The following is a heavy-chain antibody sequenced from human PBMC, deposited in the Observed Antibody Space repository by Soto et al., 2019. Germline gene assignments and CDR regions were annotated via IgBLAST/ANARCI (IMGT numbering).Heavy chain of an antibody. D-gene: IGHD6-19*01. Sequence: QVHLMESGGGLVKPGGSLTLSCAGSGFTFSDYYMTWIRQAPGKGLEWVSYINTLSSAIYYAGSVKGQFTISRDNVKNSLYLQMNSLRAEDTAVYYCARRLQWQLRPLDSWGRGTLVTVSS. CDR1: GFTFSDYY. V-gene: IGHV3-11*01. J-gene: IGHJ4*02. CDR2: INTLSSAI. CDR3: ARRLQWQLRPLDS.